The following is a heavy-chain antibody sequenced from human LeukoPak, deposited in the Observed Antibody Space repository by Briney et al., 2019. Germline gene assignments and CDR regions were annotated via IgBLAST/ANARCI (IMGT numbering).Heavy chain of an antibody. CDR1: DGSISTTNYY. V-gene: IGHV4-39*07. Sequence: SETLSLTCTVSDGSISTTNYYWGWIRQSPGKGLEWIGSIFYSGSTYYNPSLKSRVTISVDTSKNLFSLNLYSVTAADTAVYYCASSTYLVVPFDYWGQGTLVTVSS. CDR3: ASSTYLVVPFDY. D-gene: IGHD2-15*01. CDR2: IFYSGST. J-gene: IGHJ4*02.